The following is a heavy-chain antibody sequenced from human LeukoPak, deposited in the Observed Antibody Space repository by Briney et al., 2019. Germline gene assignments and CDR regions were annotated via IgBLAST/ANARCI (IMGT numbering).Heavy chain of an antibody. D-gene: IGHD3-10*01. V-gene: IGHV3-23*01. J-gene: IGHJ3*02. CDR1: GFSFTNYV. CDR2: ISVSGGST. CDR3: AKYRAYYYASGDAFDI. Sequence: GGSLRPSCAASGFSFTNYVMTWVRQAPGKGLEWVSTISVSGGSTYYADSVKGRFTISRDNSKNTLYLQMNSLRAEDTAVYYCAKYRAYYYASGDAFDIWGQGTMVTVSS.